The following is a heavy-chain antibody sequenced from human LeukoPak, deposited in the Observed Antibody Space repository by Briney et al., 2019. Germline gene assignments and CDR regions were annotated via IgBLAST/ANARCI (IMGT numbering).Heavy chain of an antibody. Sequence: SETLSLTCTVSGGSISSSSYYWGWIRQPPGKGLEWIGSIYYSGSTYYNPSLKSRVTISVDTSKNQFSLKLSSVTAADTAVYYCARGGAMVRGQLDYWGQGTLVTVSS. CDR3: ARGGAMVRGQLDY. V-gene: IGHV4-39*07. CDR1: GGSISSSSYY. J-gene: IGHJ4*02. D-gene: IGHD3-10*01. CDR2: IYYSGST.